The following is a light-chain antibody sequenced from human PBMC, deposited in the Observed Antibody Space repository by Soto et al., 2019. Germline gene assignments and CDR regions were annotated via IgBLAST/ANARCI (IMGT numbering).Light chain of an antibody. Sequence: DIQMTQSPSSLSASVGDRVTITCRASQTISSYLNWYQQKPGKAPKLLIYAASSLQSGVPSRFSGSGSGTDFTPIISSLQPEDFATYYCRPSYSTPLTSGGGTTGESK. V-gene: IGKV1-39*01. CDR1: QTISSY. J-gene: IGKJ4*01. CDR2: AAS. CDR3: RPSYSTPLT.